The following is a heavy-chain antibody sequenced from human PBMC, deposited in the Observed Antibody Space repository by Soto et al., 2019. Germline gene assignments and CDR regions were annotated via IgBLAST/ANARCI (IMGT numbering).Heavy chain of an antibody. Sequence: QVQLQESGPGLVKPSQTLSLTCTVSGGSISSGGYYWSWIRQHPGKGLEWIGYIYDSGSTYYNPFLKSRVTKSVDASKNQFSLKLSSVTAADTAVYDCARGAVALPGFWRGYYSFDSWGQGTLVTVSS. CDR3: ARGAVALPGFWRGYYSFDS. CDR2: IYDSGST. CDR1: GGSISSGGYY. V-gene: IGHV4-31*03. J-gene: IGHJ4*02. D-gene: IGHD3-3*01.